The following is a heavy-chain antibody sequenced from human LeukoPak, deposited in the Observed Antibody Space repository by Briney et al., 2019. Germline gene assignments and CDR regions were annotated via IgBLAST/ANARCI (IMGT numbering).Heavy chain of an antibody. D-gene: IGHD3-16*02. V-gene: IGHV4-39*07. J-gene: IGHJ3*02. CDR3: ASGLMITFGGVIATGAFDI. CDR2: IYYSGST. Sequence: ASETLSLTCTVSGGSISSGSYYWGWIRQPPGKGLEWIGSIYYSGSTYYNPSLKSRVTISVDTSKNQFSLKLSSVTAADTAVYYCASGLMITFGGVIATGAFDIWGQGTMVTVSS. CDR1: GGSISSGSYY.